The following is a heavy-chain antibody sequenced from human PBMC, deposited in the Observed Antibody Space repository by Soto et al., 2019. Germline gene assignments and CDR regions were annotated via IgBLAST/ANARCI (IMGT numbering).Heavy chain of an antibody. V-gene: IGHV3-73*02. D-gene: IGHD2-15*01. Sequence: EVQLVESGGGLVQPGGSLELSCAASGFTFSASAMHWVRQASGKGREWVGRIRSNGRTAYAASMQGRFTISRDDSKKTAYLQLNSLKTDDTAVYYCARLDCSGGSCYPYYFEHWGQGALVTVSA. CDR3: ARLDCSGGSCYPYYFEH. J-gene: IGHJ4*02. CDR1: GFTFSASA. CDR2: IRSNGRT.